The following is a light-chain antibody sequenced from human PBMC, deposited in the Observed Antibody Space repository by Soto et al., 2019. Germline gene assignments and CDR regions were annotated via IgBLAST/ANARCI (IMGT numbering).Light chain of an antibody. J-gene: IGKJ5*01. CDR2: AAS. CDR1: QSINSY. CDR3: QQSFSTLLIT. Sequence: DIQMTQSPSSLSASIGDGVTITCRASQSINSYLNWYQQKPGKAPKLLISAASNLQSGVPSRFSGSGSGTDFTITISSMQPADFAAYYCQQSFSTLLITFGQGTRLEIK. V-gene: IGKV1-39*01.